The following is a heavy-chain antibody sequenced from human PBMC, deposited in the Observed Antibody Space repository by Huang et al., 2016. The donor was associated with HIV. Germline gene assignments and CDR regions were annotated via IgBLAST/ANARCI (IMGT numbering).Heavy chain of an antibody. CDR1: EFTRSAYD. V-gene: IGHV3-13*01. Sequence: EVQLVESGGAVVQPGGSLRLSCAASEFTRSAYDMHWVRQQPGKGLWWVYSIGTFADTYASGPVKGRFTISRDNGKNSFYLQMNNLRAGDTAVYYCARGIPGSSGYTVGYFDLWGRGTRVTVSS. J-gene: IGHJ2*01. CDR2: IGTFADT. CDR3: ARGIPGSSGYTVGYFDL. D-gene: IGHD5-12*01.